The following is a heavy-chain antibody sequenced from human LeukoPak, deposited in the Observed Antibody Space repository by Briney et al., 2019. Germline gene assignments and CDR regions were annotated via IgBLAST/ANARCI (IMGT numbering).Heavy chain of an antibody. CDR2: IYSGGTT. J-gene: IGHJ4*02. Sequence: PGGSLRLSCTASGFTVSINYMNWVRQAPGKGLEWVALIYSGGTTNYADSVKGRFTISRDNSKNTLYLQMTNVRVEDTAVYYCARDPPGIAASVSGGWGQGTLVTVSS. V-gene: IGHV3-53*01. CDR3: ARDPPGIAASVSGG. CDR1: GFTVSINY. D-gene: IGHD6-13*01.